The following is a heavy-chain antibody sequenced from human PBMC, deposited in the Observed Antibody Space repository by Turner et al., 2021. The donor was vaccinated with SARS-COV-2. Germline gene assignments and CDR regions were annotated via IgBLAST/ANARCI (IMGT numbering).Heavy chain of an antibody. CDR2: IYYRGST. CDR1: GGSISSYY. J-gene: IGHJ5*02. D-gene: IGHD3-10*01. CDR3: ARELTNNWFDP. V-gene: IGHV4-59*01. Sequence: QVLLQASGPGLVTPSEPLSLTCTVSGGSISSYYWAWIRQPPGKRLEWIRYIYYRGSTNYNPALKSRVTTSVDTSKNQFSLKLTSGTAANTAVYFCARELTNNWFDPWGQGTLVTVSS.